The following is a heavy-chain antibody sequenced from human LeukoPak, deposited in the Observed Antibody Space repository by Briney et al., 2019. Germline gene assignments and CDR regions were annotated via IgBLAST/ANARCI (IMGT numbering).Heavy chain of an antibody. Sequence: QPGGSLRLSCAASGFTFSSYAMSWVRQAPGKGLEWVSGISGSGGSTYYADSGKGRFTISRDNSKNTLYLQMNSLRAEDTAVYYCANSLYSSSSADYWGQGTLVTVSS. V-gene: IGHV3-23*01. CDR1: GFTFSSYA. D-gene: IGHD6-6*01. CDR2: ISGSGGST. CDR3: ANSLYSSSSADY. J-gene: IGHJ4*02.